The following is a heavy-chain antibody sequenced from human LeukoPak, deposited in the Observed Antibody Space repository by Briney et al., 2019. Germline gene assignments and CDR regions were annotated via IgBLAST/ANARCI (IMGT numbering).Heavy chain of an antibody. D-gene: IGHD1-26*01. J-gene: IGHJ4*02. CDR2: ISGSGVST. CDR3: AKDVLSGTYYYFDQ. CDR1: GFTFSSYA. Sequence: GGSLRLSCAASGFTFSSYAMSWVRQAPGKGLEWVSAISGSGVSTYYADSVKGRFTISRDNSKNTLFLQMNSLRAEDTAVYYCAKDVLSGTYYYFDQWGQGTLVTVSS. V-gene: IGHV3-23*01.